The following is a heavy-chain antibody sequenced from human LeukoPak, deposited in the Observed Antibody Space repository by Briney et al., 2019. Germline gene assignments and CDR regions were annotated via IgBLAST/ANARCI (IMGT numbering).Heavy chain of an antibody. V-gene: IGHV3-9*03. CDR2: ISWNSGSI. J-gene: IGHJ4*02. Sequence: PGGSLRLSCAASGFTFSSYAMHWVRQAPGKGLEWVSGISWNSGSIGYADSVKGRFTISRDNAKNSLYLQMNSLRAEDMALYYCAKAAWDDTIKSYYFDYWGQGTLVTVSS. D-gene: IGHD3-9*01. CDR1: GFTFSSYA. CDR3: AKAAWDDTIKSYYFDY.